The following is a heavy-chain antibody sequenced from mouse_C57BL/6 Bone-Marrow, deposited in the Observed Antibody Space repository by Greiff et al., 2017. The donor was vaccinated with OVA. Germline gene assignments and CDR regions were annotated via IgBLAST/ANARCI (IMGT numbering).Heavy chain of an antibody. CDR1: GYTFTSYW. CDR2: IHPSDSDT. J-gene: IGHJ3*01. V-gene: IGHV1-74*01. D-gene: IGHD2-3*01. Sequence: QVQLQQPGAELVKPGASVKVSCKASGYTFTSYWMHWVKQRPGQGLEWIGRIHPSDSDTNYNQKFKGKATLTVDKSSSTAYMQLSSLTSEDSAVYYCAIKRWLKVLFAYWGQGTLVTVSA. CDR3: AIKRWLKVLFAY.